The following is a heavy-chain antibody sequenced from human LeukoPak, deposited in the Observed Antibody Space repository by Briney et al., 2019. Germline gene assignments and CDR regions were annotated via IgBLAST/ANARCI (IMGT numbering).Heavy chain of an antibody. Sequence: PSETLSLTCTVSGGSISSSSYYWGWIRQPPGKGLEWIGSIYYSGSTYYNPSLKSRVTISVDTSKNQFSLKLSSVTAADTAVYYCARMVAAQGYFYYWGQGTLVTVSS. CDR1: GGSISSSSYY. CDR3: ARMVAAQGYFYY. V-gene: IGHV4-39*01. D-gene: IGHD2-15*01. J-gene: IGHJ4*02. CDR2: IYYSGST.